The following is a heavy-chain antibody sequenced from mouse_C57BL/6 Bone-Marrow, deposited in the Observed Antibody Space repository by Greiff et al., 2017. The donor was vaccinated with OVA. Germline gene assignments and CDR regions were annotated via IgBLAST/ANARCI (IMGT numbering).Heavy chain of an antibody. CDR2: ISYDGSN. CDR3: ARETAQATCAMDY. Sequence: EVKLMESGPGLVKPSQSLSLTCSVPGYSITSGYYWNWIRQFPENQLEWLGYISYDGSNNYNPSLQNRITITRDTSKNQLFLKWKAGTTEDTATYYCARETAQATCAMDYWGQGTSVTVSS. CDR1: GYSITSGYY. V-gene: IGHV3-6*01. J-gene: IGHJ4*01. D-gene: IGHD3-2*02.